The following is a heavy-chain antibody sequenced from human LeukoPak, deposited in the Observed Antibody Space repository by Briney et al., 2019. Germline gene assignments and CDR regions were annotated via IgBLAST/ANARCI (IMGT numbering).Heavy chain of an antibody. CDR1: LYTFNTYN. D-gene: IGHD3-9*01. J-gene: IGHJ6*03. CDR2: ISPKSGSA. CDR3: AREKSYKNYDIWRAPGPAVFDSYYMDV. V-gene: IGHV1-18*01. Sequence: ASVRVSCKASLYTFNTYNIAWVRQAPGQGLEWMGWISPKSGSANYAQKFQGRVTMATDTSTGTAYMDLMSLTSDDTAVYFCAREKSYKNYDIWRAPGPAVFDSYYMDVWGKGTTVTVSS.